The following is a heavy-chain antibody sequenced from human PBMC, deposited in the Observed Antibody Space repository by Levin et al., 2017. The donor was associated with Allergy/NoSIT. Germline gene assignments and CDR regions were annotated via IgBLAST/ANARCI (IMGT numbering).Heavy chain of an antibody. CDR3: ARFFSSYHSGGDYQPNYFDY. CDR1: GDSTNNYF. Sequence: NPSETLSLTCTVSGDSTNNYFWSWIRQPPGKGLEWIGYISRSGSTRDNPSLRSRLSISLDTSKNHFPLKLNSVPAADTAVYYCARFFSSYHSGGDYQPNYFDYWGQGTLVTVSS. J-gene: IGHJ4*02. V-gene: IGHV4-59*08. D-gene: IGHD3-22*01. CDR2: ISRSGST.